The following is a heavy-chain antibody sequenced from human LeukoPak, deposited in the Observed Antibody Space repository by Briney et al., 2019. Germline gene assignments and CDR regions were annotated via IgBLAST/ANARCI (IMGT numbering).Heavy chain of an antibody. Sequence: ASVKVSCKASGYTFTSYGISWVRQAPGQGLEWMGWISAYNGNTNYAQKLQGRVAMTTDTSTSTAYMELRSLRSDDTAVYYCARVGTAGDAGDAFDIWGQGTMVTVSS. V-gene: IGHV1-18*01. J-gene: IGHJ3*02. CDR1: GYTFTSYG. CDR2: ISAYNGNT. CDR3: ARVGTAGDAGDAFDI. D-gene: IGHD2-21*02.